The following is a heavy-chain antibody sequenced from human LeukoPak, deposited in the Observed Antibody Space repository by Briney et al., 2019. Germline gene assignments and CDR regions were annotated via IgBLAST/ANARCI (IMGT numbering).Heavy chain of an antibody. CDR2: IWYDGGNK. V-gene: IGHV3-33*06. CDR1: GFTFISYA. J-gene: IGHJ6*03. Sequence: PGGSLRLSCAASGFTFISYAMSWVRQAPGKGLEWVAVIWYDGGNKYYADSVKGRFTISRDNSKNTLYLQMNSLRAEDTAVYYCAKSPRWLQSGYYYYYYYMDVWGKGTTVTVSS. D-gene: IGHD5-24*01. CDR3: AKSPRWLQSGYYYYYYYMDV.